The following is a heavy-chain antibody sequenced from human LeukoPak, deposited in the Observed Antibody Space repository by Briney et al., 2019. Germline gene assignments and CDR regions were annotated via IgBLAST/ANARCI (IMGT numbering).Heavy chain of an antibody. D-gene: IGHD3-22*01. CDR2: IYYSGST. V-gene: IGHV4-61*01. CDR1: GGSVSSGSYY. CDR3: GRQSYDSSASPMFFDF. Sequence: SETLSLTCTVSGGSVSSGSYYWSWIRQPPGKGLEWIGYIYYSGSTNYNPSLKSRVTISVDTSKNQFSLKLSSVTAADTAVYYCGRQSYDSSASPMFFDFWGQGTLVTVSS. J-gene: IGHJ4*02.